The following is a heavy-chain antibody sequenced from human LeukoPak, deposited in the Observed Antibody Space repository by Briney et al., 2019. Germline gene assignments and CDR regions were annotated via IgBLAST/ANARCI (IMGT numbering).Heavy chain of an antibody. Sequence: GGSLRLSCAASGFSFSSYAMSWVRQAPGKGLEWVSGISGRDGSTYYADSVKGRFTISRDISKNTLYLQMNSLRAKDMAVYYCAKDGGQGADYWGQGTLVTVSS. V-gene: IGHV3-23*01. D-gene: IGHD3-16*01. CDR1: GFSFSSYA. J-gene: IGHJ4*02. CDR3: AKDGGQGADY. CDR2: ISGRDGST.